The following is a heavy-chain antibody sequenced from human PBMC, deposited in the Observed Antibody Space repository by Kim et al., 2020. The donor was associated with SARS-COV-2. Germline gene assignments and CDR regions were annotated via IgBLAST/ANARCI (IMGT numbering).Heavy chain of an antibody. J-gene: IGHJ5*02. Sequence: SETLSLTCTVSGGSISSSSYYWGWIRQPPGKGLEWIGSIYYSGSTYYNPSLKSRVTISVDTSKNQFSLKLSSVTAADTAVYYCARGGGIQLWTPTINWFDPWGQGTLVTVSS. CDR1: GGSISSSSYY. CDR2: IYYSGST. V-gene: IGHV4-39*07. CDR3: ARGGGIQLWTPTINWFDP. D-gene: IGHD5-18*01.